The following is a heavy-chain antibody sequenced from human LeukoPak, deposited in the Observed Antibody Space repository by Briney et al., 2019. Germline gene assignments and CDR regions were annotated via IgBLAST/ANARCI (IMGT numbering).Heavy chain of an antibody. V-gene: IGHV3-23*01. CDR1: GFTFSSYV. J-gene: IGHJ6*03. D-gene: IGHD6-13*01. CDR3: AKGGHSSSWAYYYYYMDV. CDR2: ISSSGGST. Sequence: GGSLRLSCAASGFTFSSYVMSWVRQAPGKGLEWVSVISSSGGSTYYAGFVKGRFTISRDNSKNTLYLHMNSLRGDDTAEYYCAKGGHSSSWAYYYYYMDVWGKGTTVTVSS.